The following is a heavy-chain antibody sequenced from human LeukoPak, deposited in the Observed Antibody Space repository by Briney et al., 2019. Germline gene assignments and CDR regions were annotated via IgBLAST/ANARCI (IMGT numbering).Heavy chain of an antibody. CDR2: ITTSSDDT. CDR3: VRDMTARSWHAFDS. D-gene: IGHD6-13*01. CDR1: GFTFSSHD. J-gene: IGHJ4*02. Sequence: GGSLRLSCAASGFTFSSHDKDWVRQAPGKGLEWISHITTSSDDTHYADSVKGRFIISRDNVKDSLYLQMNSLRAEDTAVYYCVRDMTARSWHAFDSWGRGTLVTVSS. V-gene: IGHV3-48*03.